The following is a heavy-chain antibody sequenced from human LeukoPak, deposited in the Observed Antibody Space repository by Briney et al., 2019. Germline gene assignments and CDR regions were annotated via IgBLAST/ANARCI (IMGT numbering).Heavy chain of an antibody. CDR3: ARRLLWFGELSWFDP. D-gene: IGHD3-10*01. J-gene: IGHJ5*02. Sequence: SETLSLTCAVYGGSFSGYYWSWIRQPPGKGLEWIGEINHSGSTNYNPSLKSRVTISVDTSKNQFSLKLSSVTAADTAVYYCARRLLWFGELSWFDPWAREPWSPSPQ. V-gene: IGHV4-34*01. CDR2: INHSGST. CDR1: GGSFSGYY.